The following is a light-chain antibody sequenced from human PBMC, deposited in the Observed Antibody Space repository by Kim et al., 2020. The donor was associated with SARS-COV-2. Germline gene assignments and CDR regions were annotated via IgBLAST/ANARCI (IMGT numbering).Light chain of an antibody. CDR1: QTIDTL. CDR3: QHYNAYPYT. V-gene: IGKV1-5*01. J-gene: IGKJ2*01. Sequence: DIHMTQSPSTLSASVGDRVTITCRASQTIDTLLAWYQQKPGKSPKLLVYRASTLETGVPSRFSGSGSGTEFSLTISSLQPDDFATYYCQHYNAYPYTFGQGTKVDIK. CDR2: RAS.